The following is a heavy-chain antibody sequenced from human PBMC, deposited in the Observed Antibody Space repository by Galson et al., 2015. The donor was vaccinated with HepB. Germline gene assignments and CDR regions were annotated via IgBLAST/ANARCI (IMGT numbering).Heavy chain of an antibody. V-gene: IGHV1-18*01. D-gene: IGHD2-15*01. CDR2: ISGYNDNT. CDR3: ARGALVVVVGATQNNWFDP. J-gene: IGHJ5*02. Sequence: SVKVSCKASGYNLINFGISWVRQAPGQGLEWMGWISGYNDNTNYAEKFQGRITMTTDTATTTVYMELRSLRSDDTAVYFCARGALVVVVGATQNNWFDPWGQGTLVTVSS. CDR1: GYNLINFG.